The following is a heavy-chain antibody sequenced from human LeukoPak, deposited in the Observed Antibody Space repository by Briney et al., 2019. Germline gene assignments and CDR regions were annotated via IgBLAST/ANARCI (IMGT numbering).Heavy chain of an antibody. CDR2: LYSSGTT. D-gene: IGHD3-10*01. CDR3: ARGGFGPSDALDI. J-gene: IGHJ3*02. CDR1: GFIFSIKY. Sequence: GGSLRLSCAASGFIFSIKYMNWVRQAPGKGLEWVSILYSSGTTYYANSVKGRVTISRDNSENKLFLQMNSLRAEDTAVYYCARGGFGPSDALDIWGQGTMVTVSS. V-gene: IGHV3-53*01.